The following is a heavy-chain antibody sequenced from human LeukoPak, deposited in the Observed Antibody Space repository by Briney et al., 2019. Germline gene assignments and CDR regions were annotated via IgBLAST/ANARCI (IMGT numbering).Heavy chain of an antibody. D-gene: IGHD2-15*01. CDR3: ARGPAPQCSGGSCYLPGDY. CDR1: GFTFSSHW. CDR2: INNDGSSV. J-gene: IGHJ4*02. V-gene: IGHV3-74*01. Sequence: GGSLRLSCAASGFTFSSHWMHWVRQAPGKGLMWLSRINNDGSSVSYADSVKGRFTISRDNAKNTLYLQMNSLGVEDTAVYYCARGPAPQCSGGSCYLPGDYWGQGTLVTVSS.